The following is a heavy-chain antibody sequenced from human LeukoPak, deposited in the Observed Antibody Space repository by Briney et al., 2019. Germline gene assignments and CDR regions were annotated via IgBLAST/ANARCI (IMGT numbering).Heavy chain of an antibody. Sequence: ASVKVSCKASGGTFSRSTISWVRQAPGQGFEWMGGITPIFGTANFAQKFQGRVSITADESTSTAFMELSSLRSEDTAVYYCAREWGLESSGYYYAYWGQGTLVTVSS. J-gene: IGHJ4*02. D-gene: IGHD3-22*01. CDR2: ITPIFGTA. V-gene: IGHV1-69*13. CDR3: AREWGLESSGYYYAY. CDR1: GGTFSRST.